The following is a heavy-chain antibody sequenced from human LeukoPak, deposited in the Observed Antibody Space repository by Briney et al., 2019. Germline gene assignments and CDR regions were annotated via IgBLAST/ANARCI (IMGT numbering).Heavy chain of an antibody. CDR1: GYTFTSYG. CDR2: INAGNGNT. CDR3: ARDYGFGALYYYYYGMDV. V-gene: IGHV1-3*01. D-gene: IGHD3-16*01. J-gene: IGHJ6*02. Sequence: ASVKVSCKASGYTFTSYGISRVRQAPGQGLEWMGWINAGNGNTKYSQKFQGRVTITRDTSASTAYMELSSLRSEDTAVYYCARDYGFGALYYYYYGMDVWGQGTTVTVSS.